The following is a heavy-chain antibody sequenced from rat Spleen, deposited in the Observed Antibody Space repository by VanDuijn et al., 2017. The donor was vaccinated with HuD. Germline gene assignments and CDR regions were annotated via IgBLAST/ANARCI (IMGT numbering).Heavy chain of an antibody. D-gene: IGHD1-10*01. CDR3: TSLYNNYFDY. CDR2: MRYNGDT. Sequence: QVQLKESGPGLVQPSQTLSLTCTVSGFSLTSYGVSWVRQPPGKGLEWMGRMRYNGDTSYNSALKSRLSISRDTSKNQVFLKMNSLQTDDTGTYYCTSLYNNYFDYWGQGVMVTVSS. CDR1: GFSLTSYG. V-gene: IGHV2-63*01. J-gene: IGHJ2*01.